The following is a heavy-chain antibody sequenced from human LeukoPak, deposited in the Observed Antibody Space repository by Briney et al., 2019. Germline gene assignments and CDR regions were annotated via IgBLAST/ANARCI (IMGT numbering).Heavy chain of an antibody. CDR2: IVPIFDTA. J-gene: IGHJ4*02. CDR1: GYTFTGYY. Sequence: SVKVSCKASGYTFTGYYMRWVRQAPGQGLEWMGRIVPIFDTANYAQKFQDRVTITADESTSTAYMELSSLRSDDTAVYYCAREWGSSGSYFDYWGPGTLVTVSS. D-gene: IGHD1-26*01. V-gene: IGHV1-69*13. CDR3: AREWGSSGSYFDY.